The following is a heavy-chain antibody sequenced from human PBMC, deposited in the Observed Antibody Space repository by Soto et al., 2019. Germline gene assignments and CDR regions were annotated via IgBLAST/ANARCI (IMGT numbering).Heavy chain of an antibody. V-gene: IGHV3-15*01. Sequence: GGSLRLSCAASGFTFNTAWLTWVRQAPGKGLEWVGRIKGKPDGGATDYAALVEGRFMISRDDSQNTVFLQMNSLKTDDTAVYYCTAGSPFNYWGPGTLVTVS. CDR1: GFTFNTAW. J-gene: IGHJ4*02. CDR3: TAGSPFNY. CDR2: IKGKPDGGAT.